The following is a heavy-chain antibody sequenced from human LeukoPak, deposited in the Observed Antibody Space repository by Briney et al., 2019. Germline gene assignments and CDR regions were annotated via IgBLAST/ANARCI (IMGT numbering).Heavy chain of an antibody. CDR1: GFDFGAHE. CDR2: IRNKAHTFST. J-gene: IGHJ1*01. Sequence: QTGGSLRLSCAASGFDFGAHEMDWVRQAPGKGLEWVGRIRNKAHTFSTEYAASVRGRFTVSRDDSKNSLSLQMNSLRSEDTAMYFCVKASQGYFQNWGQGTLVTVSS. CDR3: VKASQGYFQN. V-gene: IGHV3-72*01.